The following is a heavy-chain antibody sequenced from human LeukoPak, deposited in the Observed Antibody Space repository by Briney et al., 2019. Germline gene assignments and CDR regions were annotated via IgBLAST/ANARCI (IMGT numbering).Heavy chain of an antibody. CDR3: AKNRGAGSHYYYHMNV. V-gene: IGHV3-23*01. D-gene: IGHD1-26*01. CDR1: GFTFSDYY. Sequence: GGSLRLSCAASGFTFSDYYMSWVRQAAGKGLEWVSLISGSGGGTYYADSVKGRFTISRDNSKNTLYLQLNSLRVEDTAVYYCAKNRGAGSHYYYHMNVWGKGTRSPSP. CDR2: ISGSGGGT. J-gene: IGHJ6*03.